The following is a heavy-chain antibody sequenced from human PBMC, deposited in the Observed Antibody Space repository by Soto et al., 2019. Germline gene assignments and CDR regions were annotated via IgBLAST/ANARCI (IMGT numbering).Heavy chain of an antibody. CDR2: ISAYNGNT. V-gene: IGHV1-18*01. CDR3: ARGVGSGSYYNQYTWFDP. Sequence: QVQLVQSGAEVKKPGASVKVSCKASGYTFINYGISWVRQAPGQGLEWMGWISAYNGNTKYAQKFQGRVTMTTDTPTSTGYMELRSLRSDETAVYYCARGVGSGSYYNQYTWFDPWGQGTLVTVSS. D-gene: IGHD3-10*01. CDR1: GYTFINYG. J-gene: IGHJ5*02.